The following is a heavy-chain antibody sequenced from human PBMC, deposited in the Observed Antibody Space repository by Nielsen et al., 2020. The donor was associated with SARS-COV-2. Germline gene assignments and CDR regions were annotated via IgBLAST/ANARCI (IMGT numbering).Heavy chain of an antibody. V-gene: IGHV3-7*01. Sequence: GGSLRLSCAASGFTFSSYWMSWVRQAPGKGLEWVANIKQDGSEKYYADSVKGRFTISRDNAKNSLYLQMNSLRAEDTAVYYCARDGVLWFGEQQFDYWGQGTLVTVSS. J-gene: IGHJ4*02. CDR2: IKQDGSEK. D-gene: IGHD3-10*01. CDR3: ARDGVLWFGEQQFDY. CDR1: GFTFSSYW.